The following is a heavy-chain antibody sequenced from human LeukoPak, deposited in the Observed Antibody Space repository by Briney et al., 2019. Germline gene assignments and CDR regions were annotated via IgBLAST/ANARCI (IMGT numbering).Heavy chain of an antibody. J-gene: IGHJ4*02. D-gene: IGHD6-19*01. Sequence: GGSLTLPCAASGFPFSSYWMHCARHAPGRGLVWVSRINSEGRSITYADPVKGRFTISRDNAKNTLYLPMNSLRVEDRAVYYCAREVRVSGYYFDCWGQGTLVTVS. CDR3: AREVRVSGYYFDC. V-gene: IGHV3-74*03. CDR2: INSEGRSI. CDR1: GFPFSSYW.